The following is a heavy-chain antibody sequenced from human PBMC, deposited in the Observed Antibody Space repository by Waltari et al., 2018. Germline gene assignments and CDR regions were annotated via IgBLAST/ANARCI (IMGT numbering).Heavy chain of an antibody. D-gene: IGHD3-3*01. CDR3: ARVFGYDYYYMDV. CDR1: GWSLSGYH. CDR2: INESGRT. V-gene: IGHV4-34*02. J-gene: IGHJ6*03. Sequence: QVQLQHWRAGLLTPPQTLSLTSVVSGWSLSGYHWTWIRQPPGKGLEWIGEINESGRTTYNPSLESRVTVSIDTANNQFSLRVRSVTAADTAVYYCARVFGYDYYYMDVWGKGTTVTISS.